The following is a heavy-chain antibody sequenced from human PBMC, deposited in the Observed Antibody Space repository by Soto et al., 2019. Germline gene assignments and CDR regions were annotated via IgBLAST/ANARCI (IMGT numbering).Heavy chain of an antibody. CDR1: GGSISSSNW. CDR3: ARVILSFGGAPDAFDI. CDR2: IYHSGST. J-gene: IGHJ3*02. Sequence: ETLSLTCAVSGGSISSSNWWSWVRQPPGKGLEWIGEIYHSGSTNYNPSLKSRVTISVDKSKNQFSLKLSSVTAADTAVYYCARVILSFGGAPDAFDIWGQGTMVTVSS. V-gene: IGHV4-4*02. D-gene: IGHD3-16*01.